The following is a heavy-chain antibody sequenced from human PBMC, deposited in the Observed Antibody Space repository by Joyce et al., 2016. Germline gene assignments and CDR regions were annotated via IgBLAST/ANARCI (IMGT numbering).Heavy chain of an antibody. CDR1: DASISSHY. CDR3: ARRRSYYDVLTGYYLDTFDI. J-gene: IGHJ3*02. Sequence: QVQLQELGPGLVKPSETLSLSCNVSDASISSHYWSWNRQPPGMGLEWIGNIYYNGSTDYNPYLKRRVTLAVDTSKNQFSLRLSSVTAADTAVYYCARRRSYYDVLTGYYLDTFDIWGQGTMVTVSS. V-gene: IGHV4-59*11. CDR2: IYYNGST. D-gene: IGHD3-9*01.